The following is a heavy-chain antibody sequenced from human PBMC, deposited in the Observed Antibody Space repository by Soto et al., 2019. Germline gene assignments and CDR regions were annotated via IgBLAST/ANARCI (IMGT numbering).Heavy chain of an antibody. V-gene: IGHV4-61*01. CDR1: GGSVSGGSYY. D-gene: IGHD3-3*01. J-gene: IGHJ6*02. Sequence: SSETLSLTCTVSGGSVSGGSYYWSWIRQPPGKGLEWIGYIYYSGSTNYNPSLKSRVTISVDTSKNQFSLKLSSVTAADTAVYYCARELRFLEWLLPPYGMDVWGQGTTVTVSS. CDR2: IYYSGST. CDR3: ARELRFLEWLLPPYGMDV.